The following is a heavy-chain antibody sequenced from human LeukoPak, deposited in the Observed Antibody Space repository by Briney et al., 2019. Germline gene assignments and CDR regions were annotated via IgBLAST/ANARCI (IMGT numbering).Heavy chain of an antibody. CDR2: INPSGGST. D-gene: IGHD3-10*01. V-gene: IGHV1-46*01. J-gene: IGHJ6*03. CDR1: GYTFTSYY. Sequence: ASVKVSCKASGYTFTSYYMHWVRQAPGQGLEWMGIINPSGGSTSYAQKFQGRVTMTRDTSTSTVYMELSSLRSEGTAVYYCARDKGRDYYGSGSYYPMDVWGKGTTVTISS. CDR3: ARDKGRDYYGSGSYYPMDV.